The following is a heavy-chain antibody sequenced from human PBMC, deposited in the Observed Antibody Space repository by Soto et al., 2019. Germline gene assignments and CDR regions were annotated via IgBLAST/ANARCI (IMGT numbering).Heavy chain of an antibody. D-gene: IGHD3-10*01. J-gene: IGHJ4*02. CDR3: ATSYGSGYRAFDF. CDR1: GDTFSFYT. CDR2: INPILTMS. Sequence: QVQLVQSGAEVKKPGSSVKVSCKASGDTFSFYTINWVRQAPGLGLEWMGRINPILTMSNYAQKFQGRLTITADKSTSTAYMELSSLRSEDTAMYYCATSYGSGYRAFDFWGPGALVTVSS. V-gene: IGHV1-69*02.